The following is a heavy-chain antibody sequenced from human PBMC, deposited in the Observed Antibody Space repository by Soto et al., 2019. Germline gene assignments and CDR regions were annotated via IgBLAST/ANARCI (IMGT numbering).Heavy chain of an antibody. CDR2: ISGSGGNT. V-gene: IGHV3-23*01. CDR3: EKRVGDGQTRAGGSYGLDV. J-gene: IGHJ6*02. CDR1: GFTFSIYA. Sequence: GGSLRLSCAASGFTFSIYAMSWVRQAPGKGLEWVSSISGSGGNTHYADSVKGRFTISRDNSKNTLYLQMNSLRAEDTAVYYCEKRVGDGQTRAGGSYGLDVWGQGTTVTVSS. D-gene: IGHD3-16*01.